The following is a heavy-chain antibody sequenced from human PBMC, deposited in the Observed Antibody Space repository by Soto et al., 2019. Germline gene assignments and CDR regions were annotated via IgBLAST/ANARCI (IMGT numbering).Heavy chain of an antibody. CDR1: GGSISSSSYY. V-gene: IGHV4-39*01. J-gene: IGHJ4*02. CDR2: IYYSGGT. D-gene: IGHD5-12*01. CDR3: ASVPYSGTRTY. Sequence: SETLSLTCTVSGGSISSSSYYWGWIRQPPGKGLEWIGSIYYSGGTYYNPSLKSRVTISVDTSKNQFSLKLSSVTAADTAVYYCASVPYSGTRTYWGQGTLVTVSS.